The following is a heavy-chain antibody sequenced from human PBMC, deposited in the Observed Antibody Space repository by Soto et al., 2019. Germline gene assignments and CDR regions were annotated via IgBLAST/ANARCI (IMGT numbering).Heavy chain of an antibody. CDR2: IYYSGST. J-gene: IGHJ5*02. Sequence: QVQLQESGPGLVKPSQTLSLTCTVSGGSISSGDYYWSWIRQPPGKGLEWIGYIYYSGSTYYNPSLKSRVTISVDTSKNQFSLKLSSVTAADTAVYYCARAKTGYSSSWDWAPLWFDPWGQGTLVTVSS. CDR3: ARAKTGYSSSWDWAPLWFDP. D-gene: IGHD6-13*01. CDR1: GGSISSGDYY. V-gene: IGHV4-30-4*01.